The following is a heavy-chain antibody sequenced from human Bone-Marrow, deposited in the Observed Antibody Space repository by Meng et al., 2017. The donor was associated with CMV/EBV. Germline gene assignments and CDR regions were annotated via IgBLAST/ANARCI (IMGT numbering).Heavy chain of an antibody. CDR1: GFTFSSYV. D-gene: IGHD6-13*01. Sequence: CAASGFTFSSYVMIWVRQAPGKGLEWVSGISGSGANTYDADSVKGRFTISRDNSKNTLYLQMNSLRAEDTAVYYCAKKGKYSSSWTDYWGQGILVTVSS. CDR2: ISGSGANT. V-gene: IGHV3-23*01. J-gene: IGHJ4*02. CDR3: AKKGKYSSSWTDY.